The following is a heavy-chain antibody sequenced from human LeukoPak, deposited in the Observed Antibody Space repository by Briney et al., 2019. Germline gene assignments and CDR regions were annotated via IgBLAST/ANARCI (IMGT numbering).Heavy chain of an antibody. Sequence: SETLSLTCIVSDGSTSTYNWNWIRQPPGKGLEWIGHITYSGYTTCNPSLKSRVTMSVDTSKNQFSLKLSSVTAADTAIYYCARENPSGYYNRPIDYWGQGTLVTVSS. J-gene: IGHJ4*02. CDR1: DGSTSTYN. CDR3: ARENPSGYYNRPIDY. D-gene: IGHD3-22*01. V-gene: IGHV4-59*01. CDR2: ITYSGYT.